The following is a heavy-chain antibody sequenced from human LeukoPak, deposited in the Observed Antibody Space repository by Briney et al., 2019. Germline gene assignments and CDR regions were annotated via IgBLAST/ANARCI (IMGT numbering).Heavy chain of an antibody. D-gene: IGHD6-19*01. CDR1: GFTFSSYA. CDR3: AKKSRYSSGWTGEFVDY. Sequence: GGSLRLSCAASGFTFSSYAMSWVRQAPGKGLEWVSAISGSGGSTYYADSVKGRFTISRDNSKNTLYLQMNSLRAEDTAVYYCAKKSRYSSGWTGEFVDYWGQGTLVTVSS. CDR2: ISGSGGST. V-gene: IGHV3-23*01. J-gene: IGHJ4*02.